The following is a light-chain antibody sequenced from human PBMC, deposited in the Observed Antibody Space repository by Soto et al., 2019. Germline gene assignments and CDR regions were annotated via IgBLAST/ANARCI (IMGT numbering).Light chain of an antibody. Sequence: QLVLTQSPSASASLGASVKLTCTLSSGHTTYAIAWYPQQPKKGPRYLIKLNSDGSHTKGDGIPDRFSGSSSGAERYLSISSLQSEDEADYYCQTWGTGIVFGGGTKLTVL. CDR3: QTWGTGIV. J-gene: IGLJ2*01. V-gene: IGLV4-69*01. CDR1: SGHTTYA. CDR2: LNSDGSH.